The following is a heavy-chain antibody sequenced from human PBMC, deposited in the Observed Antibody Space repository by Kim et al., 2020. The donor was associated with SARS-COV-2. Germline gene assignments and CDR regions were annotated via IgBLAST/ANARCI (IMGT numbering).Heavy chain of an antibody. D-gene: IGHD1-26*01. J-gene: IGHJ6*02. V-gene: IGHV4-34*01. CDR3: ARGRGYIVGDTLYYYYGMDV. Sequence: SETLSLTCAVYGGSFSGYYWSWIRQPPGKGLEWIGEINHSGSTNYNPSLKSRVTISVDTSKNQFSLKLSSVTAADTAVYYCARGRGYIVGDTLYYYYGMDVWGQGTTVTVSS. CDR1: GGSFSGYY. CDR2: INHSGST.